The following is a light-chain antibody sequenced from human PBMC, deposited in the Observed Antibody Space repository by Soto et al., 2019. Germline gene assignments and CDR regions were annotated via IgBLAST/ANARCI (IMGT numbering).Light chain of an antibody. Sequence: IQMTQSPSTLSASVGDRVTITXXASQTISSWLAWYQQKPGKAPTLLIYDASTLERGVPSRFSGTGSGTEFTLSIDSLQPDDFATYYCQQYHTSSITFGQATLLAI. CDR1: QTISSW. CDR2: DAS. CDR3: QQYHTSSIT. J-gene: IGKJ5*01. V-gene: IGKV1-5*01.